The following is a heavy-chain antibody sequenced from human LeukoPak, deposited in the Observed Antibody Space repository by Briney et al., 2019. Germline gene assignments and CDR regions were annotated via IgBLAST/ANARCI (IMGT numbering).Heavy chain of an antibody. CDR1: GGSISSYY. CDR2: MYYTGST. CDR3: ARGALLWFGDRLEYYFDY. V-gene: IGHV4-59*01. J-gene: IGHJ4*02. D-gene: IGHD3-10*01. Sequence: KPSETLSLTCTVWGGSISSYYWSWIRQPPGKGLEWIGYMYYTGSTNYNPSLTTRVTISVDTPKNQFSLKLSSMTAADTAVYYCARGALLWFGDRLEYYFDYWGQGTLLTVSS.